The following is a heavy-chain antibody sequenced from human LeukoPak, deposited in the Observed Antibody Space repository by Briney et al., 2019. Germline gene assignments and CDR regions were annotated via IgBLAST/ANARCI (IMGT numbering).Heavy chain of an antibody. CDR3: AREGLDFWSGYYSAFDY. V-gene: IGHV4-61*02. D-gene: IGHD3-3*01. Sequence: YTSGSTNYNPSLKSRVTISIDTSKSQFSLKLSSVTAADTAVYYCAREGLDFWSGYYSAFDYWGQGTLVTVSS. CDR2: YTSGST. J-gene: IGHJ4*02.